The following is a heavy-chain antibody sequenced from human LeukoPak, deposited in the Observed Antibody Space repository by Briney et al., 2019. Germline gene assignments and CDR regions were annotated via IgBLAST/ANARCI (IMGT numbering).Heavy chain of an antibody. D-gene: IGHD3-3*01. Sequence: SETLSLTCTVYGGSISSYYWSWIRQPAGKGLEWIGRIYTSGSTNYNPSLKSRVTMSVDTSKNQFSLKLSSVTAADTAVYYCARERQYYDFWSGYDGRYYFDYWGQGTLVTVSS. CDR2: IYTSGST. V-gene: IGHV4-4*07. CDR1: GGSISSYY. CDR3: ARERQYYDFWSGYDGRYYFDY. J-gene: IGHJ4*02.